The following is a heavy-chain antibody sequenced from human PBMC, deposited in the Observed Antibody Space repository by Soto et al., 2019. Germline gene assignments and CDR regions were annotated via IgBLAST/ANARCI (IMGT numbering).Heavy chain of an antibody. Sequence: QLQLQESGPGLVKPSETLSLTCAVSGGSISSRSYYWGWIRQPPGKGLERIGSMYYSGSTYYNPSLKSRVTISVDTSKNQFSLKLSSVTAADPAVYYCAADTVTLYYYYYGMDVWGQGTTVTVSS. D-gene: IGHD4-17*01. V-gene: IGHV4-39*01. CDR2: MYYSGST. CDR3: AADTVTLYYYYYGMDV. J-gene: IGHJ6*02. CDR1: GGSISSRSYY.